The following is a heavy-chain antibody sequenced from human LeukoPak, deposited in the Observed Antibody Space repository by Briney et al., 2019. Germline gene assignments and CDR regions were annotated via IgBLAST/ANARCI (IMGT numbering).Heavy chain of an antibody. CDR3: AREGQSYGSGFDY. V-gene: IGHV3-7*01. CDR1: GFTFSSYW. J-gene: IGHJ4*02. D-gene: IGHD3-10*01. CDR2: IKKDGSEK. Sequence: GGSLRLSCAASGFTFSSYWMSWVRQAPGKGLEWVANIKKDGSEKYYVDSVKGRFTISRDNAKKSLYLQVNSLRAEDTAVYYCAREGQSYGSGFDYWGQGTLVTVSS.